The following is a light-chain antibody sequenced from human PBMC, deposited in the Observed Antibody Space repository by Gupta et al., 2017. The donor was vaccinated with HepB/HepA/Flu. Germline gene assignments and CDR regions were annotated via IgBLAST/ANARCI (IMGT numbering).Light chain of an antibody. J-gene: IGLJ3*02. CDR3: HVRDSSRDHRV. CDR1: NIESKS. Sequence: SYVLTKPPSTSVAPAKTATITCGGNNIESKSVHWYQQKPAQAPMLLFYEDIDRRSGTPERFSGSNSGCTATLTIIRVEAGDEADYYCHVRDSSRDHRVFGGGTRLTVL. V-gene: IGLV3-21*03. CDR2: EDI.